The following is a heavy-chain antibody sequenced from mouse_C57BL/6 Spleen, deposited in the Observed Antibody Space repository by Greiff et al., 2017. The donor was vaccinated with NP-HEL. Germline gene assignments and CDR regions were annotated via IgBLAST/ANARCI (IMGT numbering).Heavy chain of an antibody. CDR1: GYTFTSYT. Sequence: VKLMESGAELARPGASVKMSCKASGYTFTSYTMHWVKQRPGQGLEWIGYINPSSGYTKYNQKFKDKATLTADKSSSTAYMQLISLTSEDSAVYYCAREIPYFDYWGQGTTLTVSS. CDR2: INPSSGYT. V-gene: IGHV1-4*01. J-gene: IGHJ2*01. CDR3: AREIPYFDY.